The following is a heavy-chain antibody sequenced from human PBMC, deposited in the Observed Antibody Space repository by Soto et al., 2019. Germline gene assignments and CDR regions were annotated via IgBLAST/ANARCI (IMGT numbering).Heavy chain of an antibody. J-gene: IGHJ6*02. Sequence: QVQLVQSGAEVKKPGASVTVSCEASGYTFSNYAIHWVRQAPGQRLEWMAWINAGTGDTKYSQNFQGRVTITRDTSASTAYMDLIILRSEDTAVYYCARAPRSSGYYHYAMDVWGQGTPVTVS. CDR2: INAGTGDT. V-gene: IGHV1-3*01. CDR3: ARAPRSSGYYHYAMDV. CDR1: GYTFSNYA. D-gene: IGHD3-9*01.